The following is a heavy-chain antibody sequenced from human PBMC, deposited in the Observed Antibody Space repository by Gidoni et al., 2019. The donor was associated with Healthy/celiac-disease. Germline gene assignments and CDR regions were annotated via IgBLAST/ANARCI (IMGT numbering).Heavy chain of an antibody. J-gene: IGHJ6*02. D-gene: IGHD2-2*01. CDR1: GGTLSRYA. CDR3: ATMVGIVVVPAADYYYYGMDV. V-gene: IGHV1-69*01. Sequence: VQRVQCGAEVKKPGSAVKVSCKASGGTLSRYAISWVRQAAGQVLDWMGGFIPIFGTANYAQKFQGRFTITADESTSTAYMELSSLRSDDTAVYYCATMVGIVVVPAADYYYYGMDVWVQGTTVTVSS. CDR2: FIPIFGTA.